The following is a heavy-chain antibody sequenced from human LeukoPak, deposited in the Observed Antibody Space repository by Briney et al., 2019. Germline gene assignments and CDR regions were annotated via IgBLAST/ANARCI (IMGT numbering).Heavy chain of an antibody. D-gene: IGHD2-15*01. J-gene: IGHJ3*02. V-gene: IGHV3-7*01. CDR2: IKQDGTEK. CDR1: GFTFTTYW. Sequence: GGSLRLSCAASGFTFTTYWMSWVRQAPGKGLEWVANIKQDGTEKYYVDSVKGRFTISRDNAKNSLYLQMNSLRAEDTAVYYCARGTPLISFDIWGQGTMVTVSS. CDR3: ARGTPLISFDI.